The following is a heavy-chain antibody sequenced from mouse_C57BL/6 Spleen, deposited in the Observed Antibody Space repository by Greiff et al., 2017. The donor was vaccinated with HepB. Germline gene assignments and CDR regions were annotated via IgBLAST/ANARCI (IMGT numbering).Heavy chain of an antibody. CDR1: GYAFSSYW. CDR3: ARDHYYGSSPYWYFDV. D-gene: IGHD1-1*01. Sequence: VQLQQSGAELVKPGASVKISCKASGYAFSSYWMNWVKQRPGKGLEWIGQIYPGDGDTNYNGKFKGKATLTADKSSSTAYMQLSSLTSGDSAVYFCARDHYYGSSPYWYFDVWGTGTTVTVSS. V-gene: IGHV1-80*01. J-gene: IGHJ1*03. CDR2: IYPGDGDT.